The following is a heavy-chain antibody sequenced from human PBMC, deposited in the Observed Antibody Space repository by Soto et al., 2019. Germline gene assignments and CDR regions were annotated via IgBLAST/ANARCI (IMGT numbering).Heavy chain of an antibody. J-gene: IGHJ6*02. CDR3: AKALPMYYYDSSGYSDYYYDMDV. CDR2: ISARGEKT. D-gene: IGHD3-22*01. CDR1: GFTLNSYA. V-gene: IGHV3-23*01. Sequence: GGSLRLSCAASGFTLNSYAMNWVRQAPGKGLEWVSGISARGEKTYYADSVKGRFTTSRDNSKNTVYLQMNSLRAKDTAVFYCAKALPMYYYDSSGYSDYYYDMDVWGQGTTVTVSS.